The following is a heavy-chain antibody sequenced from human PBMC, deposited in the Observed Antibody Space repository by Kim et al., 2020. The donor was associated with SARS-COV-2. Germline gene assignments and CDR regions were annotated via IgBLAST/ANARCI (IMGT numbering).Heavy chain of an antibody. J-gene: IGHJ4*02. V-gene: IGHV3-23*01. D-gene: IGHD3-9*01. CDR3: AKVEAYDILTPFDY. Sequence: AGTVKGRFTISRDNSKNTLYLQMNSLRAEDTAIYYCAKVEAYDILTPFDYWGQGTLVTVSS.